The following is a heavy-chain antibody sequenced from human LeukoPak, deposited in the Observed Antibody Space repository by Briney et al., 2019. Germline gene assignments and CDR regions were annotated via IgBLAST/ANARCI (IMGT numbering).Heavy chain of an antibody. CDR1: GFIFSNYG. D-gene: IGHD6-13*01. J-gene: IGHJ6*02. V-gene: IGHV3-30*03. Sequence: GGSLRLSCAASGFIFSNYGMNWVRQAPGKGLEWVAVISYDGSNKYYADSVKGRFTISRDNSKNTLYLQMNSLRAEDTAVYYCARDVATAEVGGYYYGMDVWGQGTTVTVSS. CDR2: ISYDGSNK. CDR3: ARDVATAEVGGYYYGMDV.